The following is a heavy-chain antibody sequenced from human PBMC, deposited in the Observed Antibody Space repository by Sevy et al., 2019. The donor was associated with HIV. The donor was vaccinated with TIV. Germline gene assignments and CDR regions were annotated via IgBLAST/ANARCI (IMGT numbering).Heavy chain of an antibody. J-gene: IGHJ6*03. V-gene: IGHV1-69*06. CDR2: IIPIFGTA. CDR1: GGTFSSYA. Sequence: ASLKVSCKASGGTFSSYAISWVRQAPGQGLEWMGGIIPIFGTANYAQKFQGRVTITADKSTSTAYMELSSLRSEDTAVYYCARVTIAAAGTGYYYYMDVWGKGTTVTVSS. D-gene: IGHD6-13*01. CDR3: ARVTIAAAGTGYYYYMDV.